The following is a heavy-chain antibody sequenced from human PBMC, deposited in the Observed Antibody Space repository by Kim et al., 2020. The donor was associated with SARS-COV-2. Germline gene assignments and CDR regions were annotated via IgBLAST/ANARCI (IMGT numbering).Heavy chain of an antibody. Sequence: GGSLRLSCAASGFTFSSYAMSWARQAPGKGLEWVSAISGSGGSTYYADSVKGRFTISRDNSKNTLYLQMNSLRADDTAIYYCAKSTRITGGWFDPWGQGTLVTVSS. V-gene: IGHV3-23*01. CDR3: AKSTRITGGWFDP. CDR2: ISGSGGST. J-gene: IGHJ5*02. CDR1: GFTFSSYA. D-gene: IGHD3-10*01.